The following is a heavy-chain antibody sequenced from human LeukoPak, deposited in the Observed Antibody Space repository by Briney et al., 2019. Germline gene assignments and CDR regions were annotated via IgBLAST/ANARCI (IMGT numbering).Heavy chain of an antibody. Sequence: GGSLRLSCAASGFTVSSNYMSWVRQAPGKGLEWVSVIYSGGSTYYADPVKGRFTISRDNSKNTLYLQVNSLRAEDTAVYYCARDSSTMEVYFQHWGQGTLVTVSS. CDR2: IYSGGST. D-gene: IGHD3-10*01. V-gene: IGHV3-53*01. J-gene: IGHJ1*01. CDR1: GFTVSSNY. CDR3: ARDSSTMEVYFQH.